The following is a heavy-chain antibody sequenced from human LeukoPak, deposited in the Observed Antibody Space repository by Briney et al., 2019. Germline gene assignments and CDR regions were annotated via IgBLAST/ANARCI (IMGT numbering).Heavy chain of an antibody. CDR1: GFTFSSYW. CDR3: ARAPYGDYLDY. CDR2: ISSSSSYI. J-gene: IGHJ4*02. D-gene: IGHD4-17*01. Sequence: GGSLRLSCAASGFTFSSYWMHWVRQAPGKGLEWVSSISSSSSYIYYADSVKGRFTISRDNAKNTLYLQMNSLRAEDTAVYYCARAPYGDYLDYWGQGTLVTVSS. V-gene: IGHV3-21*01.